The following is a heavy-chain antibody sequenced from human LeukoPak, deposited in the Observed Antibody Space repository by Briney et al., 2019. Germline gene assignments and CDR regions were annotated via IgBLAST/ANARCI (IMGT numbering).Heavy chain of an antibody. CDR1: GYTFTSYY. Sequence: ASVKVSCKASGYTFTSYYMYWVRQAPGQGLEWMGVINPSGGSTTYAQKFQGRVTMTRDTSTSTAYMELSSLRSEDTAVYYCATRYCSGGSCYDFIYWGQGTLVTVSS. V-gene: IGHV1-46*01. CDR2: INPSGGST. J-gene: IGHJ4*02. D-gene: IGHD2-15*01. CDR3: ATRYCSGGSCYDFIY.